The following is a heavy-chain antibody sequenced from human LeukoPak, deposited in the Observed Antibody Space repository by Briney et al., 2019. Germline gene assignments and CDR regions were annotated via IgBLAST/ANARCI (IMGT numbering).Heavy chain of an antibody. CDR1: GGSISIYY. D-gene: IGHD6-19*01. CDR3: ARVGYSSGFYYFDY. V-gene: IGHV4-59*01. CDR2: IYYSGST. J-gene: IGHJ4*02. Sequence: PSETLSLTCSVSGGSISIYYWSWIRQPPGKGLEWIGYIYYSGSTNYNPSLKSRVTISVDTSKNQFSLKLSSVTAADTAVYYCARVGYSSGFYYFDYWGQGILVTVSS.